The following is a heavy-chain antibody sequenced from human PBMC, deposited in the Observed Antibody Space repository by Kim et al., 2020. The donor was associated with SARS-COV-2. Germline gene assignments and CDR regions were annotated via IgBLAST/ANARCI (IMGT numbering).Heavy chain of an antibody. Sequence: SETLSLTCTVSGGSISSYYWSWIRQPPGKGLEWIGYIYYSGSTNYNPSLKSRVTISVDTSKNQFSLKLSSVTAADTAVYYCARLDGRWFGELGVAYWGQGTLVTVSS. CDR1: GGSISSYY. CDR2: IYYSGST. V-gene: IGHV4-59*01. J-gene: IGHJ4*02. CDR3: ARLDGRWFGELGVAY. D-gene: IGHD3-10*01.